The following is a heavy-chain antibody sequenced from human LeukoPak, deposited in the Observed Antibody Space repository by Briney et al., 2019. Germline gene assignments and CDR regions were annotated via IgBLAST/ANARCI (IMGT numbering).Heavy chain of an antibody. Sequence: SETLSLTCTVSAGSISSGDYYWSWVRQPAGKGLEWIGRIYSPGTNYNYNPSLKSRVTISIDTSKNQFSLKLSSVTAADTAVYYCARGLRGYSYGQGGYWGQGTLVTVSS. CDR2: IYSPGTN. J-gene: IGHJ4*02. D-gene: IGHD5-18*01. V-gene: IGHV4-61*02. CDR3: ARGLRGYSYGQGGY. CDR1: AGSISSGDYY.